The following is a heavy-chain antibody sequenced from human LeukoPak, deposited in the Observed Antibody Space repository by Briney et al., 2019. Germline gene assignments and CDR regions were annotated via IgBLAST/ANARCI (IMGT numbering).Heavy chain of an antibody. V-gene: IGHV5-51*01. CDR2: IYPGDSDS. CDR3: ARLGDAYPDY. J-gene: IGHJ4*02. CDR1: GYSFTSYW. D-gene: IGHD5-24*01. Sequence: GESLQISCEGSGYSFTSYWIGWGRQMPGKGLVWMGIIYPGDSDSRYSPSFQDQVTISADKSISTAYLQWNSLKASDTAMYYCARLGDAYPDYWGQGTLITVSS.